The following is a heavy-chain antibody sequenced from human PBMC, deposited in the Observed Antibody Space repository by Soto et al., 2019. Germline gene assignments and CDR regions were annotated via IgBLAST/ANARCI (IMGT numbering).Heavy chain of an antibody. CDR1: GFTFGDYA. D-gene: IGHD6-13*01. CDR2: IRSKAYGGTT. V-gene: IGHV3-49*03. Sequence: GGSLRLSCTASGFTFGDYAMSWFRQAPGKGLEWVGFIRSKAYGGTTEYAASVKGRFTISRDDSKSIAYLQMNSLKTEDTAVYYCERYSSSWGVDYWGQGTLVTVSS. J-gene: IGHJ4*02. CDR3: ERYSSSWGVDY.